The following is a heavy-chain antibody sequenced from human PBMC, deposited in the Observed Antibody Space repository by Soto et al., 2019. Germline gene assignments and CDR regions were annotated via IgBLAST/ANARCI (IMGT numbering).Heavy chain of an antibody. CDR2: IPGSGGST. V-gene: IGHV3-23*01. J-gene: IGHJ4*02. CDR1: GFAFINYA. CDR3: AKIGSSSSVSLPLVLLDY. D-gene: IGHD6-6*01. Sequence: GSLRLSCAASGFAFINYAIIWFRHSPCKGLEWVSAIPGSGGSTYYAGSVKGRFTISRDNSKNTLYLQMNSLRVEDTAVYYCAKIGSSSSVSLPLVLLDYWGQGALVTVSS.